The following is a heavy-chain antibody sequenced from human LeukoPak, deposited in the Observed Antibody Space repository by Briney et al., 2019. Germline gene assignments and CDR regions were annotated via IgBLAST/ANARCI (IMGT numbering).Heavy chain of an antibody. CDR3: ARATVDTAMGG. J-gene: IGHJ4*02. V-gene: IGHV1-2*02. D-gene: IGHD5-18*01. Sequence: ASVKVSCKASGYTFTGYYMQWVRQAPGQGLEWMGWINPKTGGTDYAQKFQDRVTLTRDTSISTAYMELSSLRSEDTAVYYCARATVDTAMGGWGQGTLVTVSS. CDR1: GYTFTGYY. CDR2: INPKTGGT.